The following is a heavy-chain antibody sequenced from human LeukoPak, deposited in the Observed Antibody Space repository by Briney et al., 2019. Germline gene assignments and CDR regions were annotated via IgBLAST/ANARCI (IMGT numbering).Heavy chain of an antibody. CDR1: GGSFSANY. J-gene: IGHJ4*02. Sequence: SETLSLTCAVYGGSFSANYWSWVRQSPGKGLEWVGEINQNGDTNYNPSLKSRLTISVDTSQNQFSLKLISVTAADTAVYYCASARWDFWGQGVLVTVSS. CDR3: ASARWDF. V-gene: IGHV4-34*01. D-gene: IGHD5-24*01. CDR2: INQNGDT.